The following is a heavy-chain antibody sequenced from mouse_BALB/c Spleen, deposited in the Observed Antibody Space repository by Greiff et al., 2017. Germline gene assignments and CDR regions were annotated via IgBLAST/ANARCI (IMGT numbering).Heavy chain of an antibody. V-gene: IGHV2-6-7*01. J-gene: IGHJ1*01. CDR3: ARASYDGYYVWYFDV. CDR2: IWGDGST. CDR1: GFSLTGYG. Sequence: VQGVESGPGLVAPSQSLSITCTVSGFSLTGYGVNWVRQPPGKGLEWLGMIWGDGSTDYNSALKSRLSISKDNSKSQVFLKMNSLQTDDTARYYCARASYDGYYVWYFDVWGAGTTVTVSS. D-gene: IGHD2-3*01.